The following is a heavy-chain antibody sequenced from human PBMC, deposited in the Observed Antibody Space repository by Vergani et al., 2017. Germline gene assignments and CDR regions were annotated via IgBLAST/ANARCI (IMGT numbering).Heavy chain of an antibody. J-gene: IGHJ4*02. CDR3: ASKRGACRAAYCHSYDF. Sequence: QVQLQESGPGLVKPSETLSLTCTVSGDSVISTDYHWGWIRQPPGKGREWIGSMDYSGSSSYNPSRESRISISFETPKNQFSLRRTSVTAADTAVYYCASKRGACRAAYCHSYDFCDPGTLVGVSS. CDR2: MDYSGSS. D-gene: IGHD2-15*01. V-gene: IGHV4-39*01. CDR1: GDSVISTDYH.